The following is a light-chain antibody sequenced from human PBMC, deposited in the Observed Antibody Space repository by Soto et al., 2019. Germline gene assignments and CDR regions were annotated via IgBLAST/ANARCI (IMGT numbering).Light chain of an antibody. CDR3: ATWDDSLSGVV. Sequence: QSVLTQPPSASGTPGQRVTISCSGSSSNIETNDIFWHQQLPGSAPKLLIYSNDQRPSGVPDRFSASKSGTSASLAISGIRSEDEAEYFCATWDDSLSGVVFGGGTKLTVL. CDR2: SND. V-gene: IGLV1-47*02. CDR1: SSNIETND. J-gene: IGLJ2*01.